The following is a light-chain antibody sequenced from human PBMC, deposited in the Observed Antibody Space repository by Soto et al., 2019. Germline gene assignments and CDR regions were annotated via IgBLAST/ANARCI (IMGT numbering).Light chain of an antibody. CDR3: QHRRNWPLT. J-gene: IGKJ4*01. CDR1: QSVSSY. V-gene: IGKV3-11*01. CDR2: DAS. Sequence: DIVLTQSPATLSLSPGERATLSCWASQSVSSYLAWYQQKPGQAPRLLIYDASNRATGIPARFSGSGSETDFTLTISSLEPEDFAVYYCQHRRNWPLTFGGGTKVEIK.